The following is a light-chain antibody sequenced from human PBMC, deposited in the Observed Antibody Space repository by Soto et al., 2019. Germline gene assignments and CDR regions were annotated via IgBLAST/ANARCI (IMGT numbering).Light chain of an antibody. Sequence: DIQMTQSPPSLSASVGDRVTITCQASQDITNFLNWYQQKPGKAPKLLIYDASNLEIGVPSRFSGSGSGTDFTFTISSLQPEDIASYYCQQYHNLPPGITFGGGTKVEIK. J-gene: IGKJ4*01. V-gene: IGKV1-33*01. CDR3: QQYHNLPPGIT. CDR1: QDITNF. CDR2: DAS.